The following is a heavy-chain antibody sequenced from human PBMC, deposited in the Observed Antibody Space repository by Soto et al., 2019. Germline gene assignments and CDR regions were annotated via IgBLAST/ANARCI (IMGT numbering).Heavy chain of an antibody. J-gene: IGHJ6*02. CDR1: GFTFSSYA. Sequence: QVQLVESGGGVVQPGRSLRLSCAASGFTFSSYAMHWVRQAPGKALEWVAVISYDGSNKYYADSVKGRFTISRDNSKNTLYLQMNSLRAEDTAVYYCAREAPDYNLSPGMDVWGQGTTVTVSS. CDR2: ISYDGSNK. V-gene: IGHV3-30-3*01. CDR3: AREAPDYNLSPGMDV. D-gene: IGHD4-4*01.